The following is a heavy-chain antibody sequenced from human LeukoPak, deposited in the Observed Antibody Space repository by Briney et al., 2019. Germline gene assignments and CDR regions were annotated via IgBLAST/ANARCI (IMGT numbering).Heavy chain of an antibody. Sequence: GGSLRLSCAACGVTFSDYYMSWIRQAPGKGLEWVSYRSSSGSTIYYADSVKGRFTISRDNAKNSLYLQLNSLRAEDTAVYYCARDGLADAAAGEFYYYYYYMDVWGKGTTVTVSS. V-gene: IGHV3-11*01. CDR1: GVTFSDYY. CDR3: ARDGLADAAAGEFYYYYYYMDV. D-gene: IGHD6-13*01. CDR2: RSSSGSTI. J-gene: IGHJ6*03.